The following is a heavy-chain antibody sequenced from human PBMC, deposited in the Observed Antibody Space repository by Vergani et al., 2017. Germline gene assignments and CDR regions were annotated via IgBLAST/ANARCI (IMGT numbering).Heavy chain of an antibody. D-gene: IGHD6-13*01. Sequence: EVQLLESGGDLVQPGGSLRLSCAASGFTFSSFAMSWVRQAPGKGLEWVSAISGSGDTTYDADSVKGRFTISRDNSKNTLYLQMNSLRAEDTAVYYCARDVMEQQLMIYYYYMDVWGKGP. CDR1: GFTFSSFA. V-gene: IGHV3-23*01. CDR2: ISGSGDTT. J-gene: IGHJ6*03. CDR3: ARDVMEQQLMIYYYYMDV.